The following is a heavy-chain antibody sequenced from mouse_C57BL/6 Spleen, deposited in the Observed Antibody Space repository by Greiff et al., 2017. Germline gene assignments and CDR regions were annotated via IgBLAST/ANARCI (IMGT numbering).Heavy chain of an antibody. Sequence: EVQGVESGAELVKPGASVKLSCTASGFNIKDYYMHWVKQRTEQGLEWIGRIDPEDGETKYAPKFQGKATITADTSSNTAYLQLSSLTSEDTAVYYCAGITTVVDYYAMDYWGQGTSVTVSS. CDR1: GFNIKDYY. CDR3: AGITTVVDYYAMDY. CDR2: IDPEDGET. V-gene: IGHV14-2*01. J-gene: IGHJ4*01. D-gene: IGHD1-1*01.